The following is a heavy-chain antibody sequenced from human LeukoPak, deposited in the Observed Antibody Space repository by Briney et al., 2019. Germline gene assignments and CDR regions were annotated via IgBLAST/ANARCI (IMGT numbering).Heavy chain of an antibody. Sequence: ASVKVSCKASGYTFTSYYMHWVRQAPGQGLEWMGIINPSGGSTSYAQKFQGRVTMTRDMSTSTVYMELSSLRSEDTAVYYCARGDDILTGYYGGRNTDWGQGTLVTVSS. D-gene: IGHD3-9*01. CDR3: ARGDDILTGYYGGRNTD. CDR2: INPSGGST. J-gene: IGHJ4*02. V-gene: IGHV1-46*01. CDR1: GYTFTSYY.